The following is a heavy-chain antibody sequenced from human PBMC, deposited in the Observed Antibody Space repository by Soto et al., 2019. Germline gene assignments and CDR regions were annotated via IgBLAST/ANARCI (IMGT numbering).Heavy chain of an antibody. J-gene: IGHJ4*02. CDR3: AKDGLGFGELPYSDY. D-gene: IGHD3-10*01. V-gene: IGHV3-23*01. CDR2: ISGSGGST. CDR1: GFTFSSYA. Sequence: EVQLLESGGGLVQPGGSLRLSCAASGFTFSSYAMSWVRQAPGKGLEWVSAISGSGGSTYYADYVKGRFTISRDNSKNTLYLQMNSLRAEDTAVYYCAKDGLGFGELPYSDYWGQGTLVTVSS.